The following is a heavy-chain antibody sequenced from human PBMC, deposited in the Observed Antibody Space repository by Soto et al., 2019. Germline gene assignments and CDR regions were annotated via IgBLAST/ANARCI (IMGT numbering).Heavy chain of an antibody. CDR2: ISPTANYT. CDR3: ARADSEQSFDY. D-gene: IGHD6-19*01. V-gene: IGHV1-46*01. Sequence: QVQLVQSGAEVKKPGASVKVSCEASGFTFSNYYMHWVRQAPEQGLEWLGLISPTANYTRYAETFQGRFTITRDTSTTTVYMDLSSLTSEDTAVYYCARADSEQSFDYWGQGTLITVSS. CDR1: GFTFSNYY. J-gene: IGHJ4*02.